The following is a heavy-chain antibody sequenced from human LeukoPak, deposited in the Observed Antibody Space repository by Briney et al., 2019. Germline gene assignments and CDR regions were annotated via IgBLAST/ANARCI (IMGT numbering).Heavy chain of an antibody. CDR3: ARNGYCSGGSCLLFDY. Sequence: VASVKVSCKASGYTFTSHYMHWVRQAPGQGLEWMGWINPNSGGTNYAQKFQGRVTMTRDTSISTAYMELSRLRSDDTAVYHCARNGYCSGGSCLLFDYWGQGTLVTVSS. J-gene: IGHJ4*02. D-gene: IGHD2-15*01. V-gene: IGHV1-2*02. CDR2: INPNSGGT. CDR1: GYTFTSHY.